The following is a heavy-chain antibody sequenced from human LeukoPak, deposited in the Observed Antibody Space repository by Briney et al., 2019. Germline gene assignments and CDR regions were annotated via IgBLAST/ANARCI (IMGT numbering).Heavy chain of an antibody. J-gene: IGHJ3*02. V-gene: IGHV1-2*02. CDR2: INPNSGGT. CDR3: ARVHSVASNDAFDI. D-gene: IGHD6-19*01. Sequence: ASVKVSCKASGYTFTGYYMHWVRQAPGQGLEWMGWINPNSGGTNYAQKFQGRVTMTRDTSISTAYMELSGLRSDDTAVYYCARVHSVASNDAFDIWGQGTMVTVSS. CDR1: GYTFTGYY.